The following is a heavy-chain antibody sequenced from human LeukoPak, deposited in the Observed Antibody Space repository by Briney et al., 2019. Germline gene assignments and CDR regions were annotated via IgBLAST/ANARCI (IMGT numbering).Heavy chain of an antibody. CDR1: GFTFSSYT. Sequence: PGGSLRLSCAASGFTFSSYTMSWVRQAPGKGLEWGSAISGSGGSTYYADSVKGRFTISRDNSKNTLYLQMNSLRAEDTAVYYCAAYTVVTYYYYGMDVWGQGTTVTVSS. CDR2: ISGSGGST. J-gene: IGHJ6*02. D-gene: IGHD2-21*02. V-gene: IGHV3-23*01. CDR3: AAYTVVTYYYYGMDV.